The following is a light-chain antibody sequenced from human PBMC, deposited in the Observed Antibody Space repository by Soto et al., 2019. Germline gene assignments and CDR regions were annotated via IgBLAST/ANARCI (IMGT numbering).Light chain of an antibody. CDR2: DAS. Sequence: EIVLTQSPGTLSLSPGERATLSCRASQTVRNNYLAWYQQKPGQAPRLLIYDASSRATGIPDRFSGSGSETDFTLTISRLEPEDFAVYYCQQYGSSPWTFGQGTKVDIK. CDR1: QTVRNNY. CDR3: QQYGSSPWT. J-gene: IGKJ1*01. V-gene: IGKV3-20*01.